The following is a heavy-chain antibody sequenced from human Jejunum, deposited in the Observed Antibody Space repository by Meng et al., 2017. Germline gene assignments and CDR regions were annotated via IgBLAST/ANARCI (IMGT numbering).Heavy chain of an antibody. J-gene: IGHJ4*02. D-gene: IGHD3-16*01. CDR2: ITNSGAST. CDR3: AKKRPVDVLGEPGNHFDY. Sequence: GESLKISCAASGLTFSSYSMNWVRQAPGKGLEWVSAITNSGASTYYADSVKGRFIISRDNSKNALYLERNSLSAEDTAVYFCAKKRPVDVLGEPGNHFDYWGQGTLVTVSS. V-gene: IGHV3-23*01. CDR1: GLTFSSYS.